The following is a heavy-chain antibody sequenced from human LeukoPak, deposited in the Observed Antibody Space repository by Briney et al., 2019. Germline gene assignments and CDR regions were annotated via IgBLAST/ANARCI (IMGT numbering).Heavy chain of an antibody. CDR3: AKGAYDYIEIGYFDS. D-gene: IGHD5-12*01. V-gene: IGHV3-23*01. CDR2: LTGSSGST. CDR1: GFTSTKYA. J-gene: IGHJ4*02. Sequence: GGSLRLSCAASGFTSTKYAMNWVRQAPGKGLEWVSVLTGSSGSTDYADSVKGRFTISRDNSKNTVFLQMNSLRAEDTAIYYCAKGAYDYIEIGYFDSWGQETLVTVSS.